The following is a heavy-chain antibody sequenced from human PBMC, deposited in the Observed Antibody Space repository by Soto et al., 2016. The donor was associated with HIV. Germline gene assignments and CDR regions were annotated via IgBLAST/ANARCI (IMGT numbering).Heavy chain of an antibody. CDR2: ISGSGGST. V-gene: IGHV3-23*01. J-gene: IGHJ6*02. CDR1: KFTFSSYA. CDR3: AKDRGTMVRGVTLYYYYYGMDV. Sequence: EVQLLESGGGLVQPGGSLRLSCAASKFTFSSYAMSWVRQAPGKGLEWVSAISGSGGSTYYADSVKGRFTISRDNSKNTLYLQMNSLRAEDTAVYYCAKDRGTMVRGVTLYYYYYGMDVWGQGTTVTVS. D-gene: IGHD3-10*01.